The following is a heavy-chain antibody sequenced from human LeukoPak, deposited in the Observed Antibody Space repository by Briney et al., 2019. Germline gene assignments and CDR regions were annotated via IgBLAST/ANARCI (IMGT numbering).Heavy chain of an antibody. J-gene: IGHJ4*02. CDR2: MYSSGNT. V-gene: IGHV4-4*07. D-gene: IGHD4-17*01. CDR3: ARERAVTTYYYFDY. CDR1: GGSISGYF. Sequence: PSETLSLTCTVSGGSISGYFWSWIRQPAGKGLECIGRMYSSGNTNYNPSLKSRVTISVDTSKNQFSLKLSSVTAADTAVYYCARERAVTTYYYFDYWGQGTLATVSS.